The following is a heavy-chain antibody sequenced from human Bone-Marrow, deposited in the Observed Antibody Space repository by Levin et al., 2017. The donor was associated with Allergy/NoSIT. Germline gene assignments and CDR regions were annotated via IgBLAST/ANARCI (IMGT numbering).Heavy chain of an antibody. Sequence: GGSLRLSCAASGFTFGSYGMHWVRQTPGRGLEWVAFISFDRSEKNYADSVKGRFTISRDNSKNTLSLQMNSLRAEDTAVYYCARVFQSYYFDYWGQGTLVTVSS. V-gene: IGHV3-30*03. CDR2: ISFDRSEK. CDR3: ARVFQSYYFDY. CDR1: GFTFGSYG. J-gene: IGHJ4*02. D-gene: IGHD1-1*01.